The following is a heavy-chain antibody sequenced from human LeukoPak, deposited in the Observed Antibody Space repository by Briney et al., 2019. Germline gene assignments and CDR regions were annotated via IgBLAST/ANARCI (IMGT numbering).Heavy chain of an antibody. Sequence: SETLSLTCTVSGGSISSHYWSWIRQPPGKGLEWIGYIYYSGSTNYNPSLKSRVTISVDTSKNQFSLKLSSVTAADTAVYYCVTTLEYSSSPGDYYYFDYWGQGTLVTVSS. CDR2: IYYSGST. V-gene: IGHV4-59*11. J-gene: IGHJ4*02. D-gene: IGHD6-6*01. CDR1: GGSISSHY. CDR3: VTTLEYSSSPGDYYYFDY.